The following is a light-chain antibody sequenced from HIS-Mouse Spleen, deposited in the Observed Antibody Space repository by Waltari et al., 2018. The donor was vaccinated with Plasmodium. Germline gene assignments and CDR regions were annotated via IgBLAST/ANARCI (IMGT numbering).Light chain of an antibody. CDR2: DVS. CDR1: SSDVGGYNY. V-gene: IGLV2-14*03. CDR3: SSYTSSSTLNYV. J-gene: IGLJ1*01. Sequence: QSALTQPASVSGSPGQSITISCTGTSSDVGGYNYVSWYQQHPGKAPKLMIYDVSNRPSGFANRVSGSKSGNTASLTISGLQAEDEADDYCSSYTSSSTLNYVFGTGTKVTVL.